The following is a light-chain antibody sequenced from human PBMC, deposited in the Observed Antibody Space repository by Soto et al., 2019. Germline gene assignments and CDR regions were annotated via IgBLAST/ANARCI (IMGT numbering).Light chain of an antibody. J-gene: IGKJ5*01. CDR3: QQYNTYST. V-gene: IGKV1-5*01. CDR2: DAS. CDR1: QSISRR. Sequence: DIQMTQSPSTLSASVGDRVTITCRASQSISRRSAWYQQQPGKAPKALIYDASTLRSGVPSRFSGGGSGTEFTLTISSLQPDDFATYYCQQYNTYSTFGQGTRLEIK.